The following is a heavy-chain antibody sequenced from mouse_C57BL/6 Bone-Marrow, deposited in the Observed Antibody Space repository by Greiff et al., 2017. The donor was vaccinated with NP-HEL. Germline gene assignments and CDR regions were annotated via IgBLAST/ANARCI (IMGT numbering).Heavy chain of an antibody. CDR2: INPNNGGT. J-gene: IGHJ3*01. CDR1: GYTFTDYN. D-gene: IGHD1-1*01. CDR3: SRGTTVPSRGFAY. V-gene: IGHV1-18*01. Sequence: EVKLQESGPELVKPGASVKIPCKASGYTFTDYNMDWVKQSHGKSLEWIGDINPNNGGTIYNQKFKGKATLTVHKSSSTAYMDLRSLTSEDTAVYYCSRGTTVPSRGFAYWGQGTLVTVSA.